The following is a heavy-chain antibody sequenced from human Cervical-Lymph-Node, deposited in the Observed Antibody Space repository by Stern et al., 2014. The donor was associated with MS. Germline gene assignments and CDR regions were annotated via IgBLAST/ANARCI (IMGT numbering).Heavy chain of an antibody. V-gene: IGHV4-59*01. CDR1: GGSINSYY. CDR2: IYYTGIT. Sequence: VQLEESGPGLVKPSETLSLTCTVSGGSINSYYWSWIRQPPGRGLEWIAYIYYTGITNYNPSLKSRLTISVDTSKNQFSLKLSSVTAADTAVYYCARIGRVGDAYNFDYGGQGTLVTVSS. D-gene: IGHD5-24*01. CDR3: ARIGRVGDAYNFDY. J-gene: IGHJ4*02.